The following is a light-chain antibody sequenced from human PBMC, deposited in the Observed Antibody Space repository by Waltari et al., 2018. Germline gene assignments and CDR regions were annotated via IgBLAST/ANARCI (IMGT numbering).Light chain of an antibody. CDR1: ESVGTN. Sequence: ETVMTQSPATLSVSPGESATLSCRATESVGTNLAWYLQKPGQPPRLLIYHASARATGVPNRFSGSGSGTEFTLTISSLQSEDFAVYYCQQYNNWPPYTFGQGTRLEIK. V-gene: IGKV3-15*01. J-gene: IGKJ2*01. CDR2: HAS. CDR3: QQYNNWPPYT.